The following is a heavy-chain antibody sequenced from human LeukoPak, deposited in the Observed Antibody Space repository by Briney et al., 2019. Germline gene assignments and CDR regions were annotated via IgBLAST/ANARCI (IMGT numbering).Heavy chain of an antibody. D-gene: IGHD2/OR15-2a*01. J-gene: IGHJ6*03. CDR3: ARSRVILYYYYYMDV. CDR1: GGSISSSSYY. Sequence: SETLSLTCTVSGGSISSSSYYWGWIRQPPGKGLEWIGSIYYSGSTYYNPSLKSRVTISVDTSKNQFSLKLSSVTAADTAAYYCARSRVILYYYYYMDVWGKGTTVTVSS. V-gene: IGHV4-39*01. CDR2: IYYSGST.